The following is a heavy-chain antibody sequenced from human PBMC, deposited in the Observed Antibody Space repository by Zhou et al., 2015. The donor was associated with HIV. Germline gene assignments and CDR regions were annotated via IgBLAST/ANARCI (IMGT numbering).Heavy chain of an antibody. J-gene: IGHJ5*02. V-gene: IGHV1-69*01. CDR2: IVPTLGAA. CDR3: ARGLSIRSGYSWGA. Sequence: QVQLVQSGAEVKKPGASVKVSCKAPGGACGNYAYSWVRQAPGQGLEWMGGIVPTLGAANYAQKFQGRVTITAAESSCTVYMELSSLRSGDTAVYYCARGLSIRSGYSWGAWGQGTLVTVSS. D-gene: IGHD3-3*01. CDR1: GGACGNYA.